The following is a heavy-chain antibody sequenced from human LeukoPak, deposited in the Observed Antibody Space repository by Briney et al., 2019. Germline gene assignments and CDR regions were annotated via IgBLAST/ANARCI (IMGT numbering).Heavy chain of an antibody. CDR3: ARPGLGYCSGGSCYFDY. V-gene: IGHV5-51*01. Sequence: GESLKISCKGSGYIFTSYWIGWVRQMPGKGLEWMGIIYPGDSDTRYSPSFQGQVTISADKSISTAYLQWSSLKASDTAMYYCARPGLGYCSGGSCYFDYWGQGTLVTVSS. D-gene: IGHD2-15*01. CDR1: GYIFTSYW. J-gene: IGHJ4*02. CDR2: IYPGDSDT.